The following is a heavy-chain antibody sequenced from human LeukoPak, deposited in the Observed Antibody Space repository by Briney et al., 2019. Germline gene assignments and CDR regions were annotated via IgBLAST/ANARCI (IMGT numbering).Heavy chain of an antibody. D-gene: IGHD5-24*01. CDR1: GFTFSSYA. V-gene: IGHV3-23*01. CDR2: ISGSGGST. CDR3: AKFERWLQWNPFDY. Sequence: GGSLRLSCATSGFTFSSYAMSWVRQAPGKGLEWVSAISGSGGSTYYADSVKGRFTISRDNSKNTLYLQTNSLRAEDTAVYYCAKFERWLQWNPFDYWGQGTLVTVSS. J-gene: IGHJ4*02.